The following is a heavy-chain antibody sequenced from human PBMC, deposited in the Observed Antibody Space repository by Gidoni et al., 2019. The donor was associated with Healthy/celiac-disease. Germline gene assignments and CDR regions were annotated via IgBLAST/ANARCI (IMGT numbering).Heavy chain of an antibody. CDR1: GFTFSSYA. CDR2: ISGSGGST. Sequence: EVQLLESGGGLVQPGGSLRLSCAASGFTFSSYAMSWVRQAPGKGLEWVSAISGSGGSTYYADSVKGRFTISRDNSKNTLYLQMNSLRAEDTAVYYCAKVQLPAPYYYDSSGYYYCLDYWGQGTLVTVSS. V-gene: IGHV3-23*01. CDR3: AKVQLPAPYYYDSSGYYYCLDY. D-gene: IGHD3-22*01. J-gene: IGHJ4*02.